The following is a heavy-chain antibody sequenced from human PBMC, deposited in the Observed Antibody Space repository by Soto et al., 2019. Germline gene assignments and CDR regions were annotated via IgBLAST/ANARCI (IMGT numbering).Heavy chain of an antibody. J-gene: IGHJ4*02. V-gene: IGHV6-1*01. CDR1: GGSVSSSSAA. CDR3: ASYRYDY. Sequence: SHCLALNSTISGGSVSSSSAAWNWIRQSPSRGFEWLGRTYYRSRWYHDYAVSVKSRIIINPDTSKNQVSLQLNSVTPDDTAVYYCASYRYDYWGQGTVVTVSS. D-gene: IGHD4-4*01. CDR2: TYYRSRWYH.